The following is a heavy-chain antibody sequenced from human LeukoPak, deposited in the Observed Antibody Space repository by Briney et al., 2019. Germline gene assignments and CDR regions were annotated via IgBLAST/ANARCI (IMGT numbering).Heavy chain of an antibody. V-gene: IGHV3-9*01. D-gene: IGHD6-19*01. Sequence: GGSLRLSCAASGFTFDDYAMHWARQAPGKGLEWVSGISWNSGSIGYADSVKGRFTISRDNAKNSLYLQMNSLRAEDTALYYCAKVSSSGWYGTFDYWGQGTLVTVSS. CDR3: AKVSSSGWYGTFDY. CDR2: ISWNSGSI. J-gene: IGHJ4*02. CDR1: GFTFDDYA.